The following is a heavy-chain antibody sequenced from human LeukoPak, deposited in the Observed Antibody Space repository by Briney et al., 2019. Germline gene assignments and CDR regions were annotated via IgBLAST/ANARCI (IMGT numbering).Heavy chain of an antibody. D-gene: IGHD2-15*01. CDR3: ARGGYCSGGSCYLDY. V-gene: IGHV1-8*01. CDR2: MNPNSGNT. J-gene: IGHJ4*02. CDR1: EGPFRIHF. Sequence: ASVKVSCKASEGPFRIHFISWVRQAPGEGLEWMGWMNPNSGNTGYAQKFQGRVTMTRNTSISTAYMELSSLRSEDTAVYYCARGGYCSGGSCYLDYWGQGTLVTVSS.